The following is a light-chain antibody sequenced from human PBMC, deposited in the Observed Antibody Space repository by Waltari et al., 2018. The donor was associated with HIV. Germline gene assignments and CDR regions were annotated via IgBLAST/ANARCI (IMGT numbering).Light chain of an antibody. J-gene: IGKJ3*01. V-gene: IGKV1-39*01. CDR2: SAS. CDR1: QTIVRF. CDR3: QQTYLVPLT. Sequence: DIQMTQFPSSLSASVGDRVTITCRASQTIVRFLNWFQQKPGKAPQLRIHSASNLQSGVPSRFSGGASGTDFTLTISSLQPEDFATYYCQQTYLVPLTFGPGTKVEVK.